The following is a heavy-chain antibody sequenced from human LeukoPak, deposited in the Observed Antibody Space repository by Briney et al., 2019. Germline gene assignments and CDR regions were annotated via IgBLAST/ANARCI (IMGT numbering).Heavy chain of an antibody. V-gene: IGHV4-34*01. CDR1: GASLNDHY. Sequence: SETLSLTCAVFGASLNDHYWLWIRQTPGHGLEWIGEINHFGTANYNPSLKSRVTISIDASKNQFSLKLNSVTAADTALYYCARGFNYMDVWGKGTTVTV. J-gene: IGHJ6*03. CDR3: ARGFNYMDV. CDR2: INHFGTA.